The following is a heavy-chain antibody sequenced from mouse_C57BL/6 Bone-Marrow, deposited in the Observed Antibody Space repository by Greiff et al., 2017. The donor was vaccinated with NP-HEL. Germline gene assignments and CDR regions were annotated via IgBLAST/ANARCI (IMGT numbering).Heavy chain of an antibody. V-gene: IGHV5-12*01. CDR1: GFTFSDYY. Sequence: EVKLVESGGGLVQPGGSLKLSCAASGFTFSDYYMYWVRQTPEKRLEWVAYISNGGGSTYYPATLKGRSTISIDTSKSTPYLQMSRLKSEDTAMYYCARHYGSRFYYAMDYWGQGTSVTVSS. CDR2: ISNGGGST. D-gene: IGHD1-1*01. J-gene: IGHJ4*01. CDR3: ARHYGSRFYYAMDY.